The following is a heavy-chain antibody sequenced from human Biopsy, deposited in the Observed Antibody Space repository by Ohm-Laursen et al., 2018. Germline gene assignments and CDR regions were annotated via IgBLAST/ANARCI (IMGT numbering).Heavy chain of an antibody. D-gene: IGHD1-26*01. CDR3: ARHAPSYSGSYWRYFDL. J-gene: IGHJ2*01. V-gene: IGHV4-4*07. CDR2: IYPGGGT. CDR1: GDSNRNYY. Sequence: TLSLTWTVSGDSNRNYYWSWIRQAAGKGLEWIGRIYPGGGTIYNPSLKSRVTMSVDTSKNHFSLNLNSVTAADTAVYYCARHAPSYSGSYWRYFDLWGRGTLVTVS.